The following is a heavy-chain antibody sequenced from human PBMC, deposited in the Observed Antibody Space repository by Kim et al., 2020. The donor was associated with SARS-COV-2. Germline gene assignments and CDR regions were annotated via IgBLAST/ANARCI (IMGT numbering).Heavy chain of an antibody. CDR3: AAEKSTTGDPADY. CDR1: GFTFSNSA. J-gene: IGHJ4*02. CDR2: ISGSGGST. D-gene: IGHD3-10*01. Sequence: GGSLRLSCAASGFTFSNSAMSWVRQAPGKGLEWVSAISGSGGSTYYADSAIGRFTISRDNSKNTQFLQMHTLRAAATAADYCAAEKSTTGDPADYWGQG. V-gene: IGHV3-23*01.